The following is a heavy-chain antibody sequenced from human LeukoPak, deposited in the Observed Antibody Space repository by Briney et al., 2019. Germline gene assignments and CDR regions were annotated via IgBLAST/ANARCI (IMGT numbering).Heavy chain of an antibody. Sequence: GGSLRLSCAASEFTFSSYSTHWVRQAPGKGLEWVSYISASGSSIYYADSVKGRFTISRDNAKNSVYLQMNSLRTEDTAVYYCARGAPPDYWGQGALVTVSS. V-gene: IGHV3-48*01. J-gene: IGHJ4*02. CDR1: EFTFSSYS. CDR3: ARGAPPDY. CDR2: ISASGSSI.